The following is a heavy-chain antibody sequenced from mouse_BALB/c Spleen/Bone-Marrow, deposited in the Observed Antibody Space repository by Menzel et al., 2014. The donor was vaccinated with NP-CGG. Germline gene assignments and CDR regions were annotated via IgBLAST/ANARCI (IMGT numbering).Heavy chain of an antibody. CDR2: IDTSDSYT. CDR3: ARGGHDFSLDY. Sequence: QVQLKESGAELGMPGASVKMSCKASGYTFTDNWMYWVKQRPGQSLEWIGAIDTSDSYTNFNQKFMGKASLTVDASSSTAYMQVSSLTSDDSAVYYCARGGHDFSLDYWGQGTSVTVSS. D-gene: IGHD2-4*01. CDR1: GYTFTDNW. J-gene: IGHJ4*01. V-gene: IGHV1-69*01.